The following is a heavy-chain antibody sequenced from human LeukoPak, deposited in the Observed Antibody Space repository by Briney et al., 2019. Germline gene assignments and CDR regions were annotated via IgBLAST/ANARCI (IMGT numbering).Heavy chain of an antibody. CDR2: INHSGST. CDR1: GGSFSGYY. D-gene: IGHD3-22*01. J-gene: IGHJ6*04. V-gene: IGHV4-34*01. CDR3: ARDYYDSSGYYGNYYYGMDV. Sequence: KPSETLSLTCAVYGGSFSGYYWSWIRQPPGKGLEGSGEINHSGSTNYNPSLNSRVTISVDTSKNQFSLKLSSVTAADTAVYYCARDYYDSSGYYGNYYYGMDVWGKGTTVTVSS.